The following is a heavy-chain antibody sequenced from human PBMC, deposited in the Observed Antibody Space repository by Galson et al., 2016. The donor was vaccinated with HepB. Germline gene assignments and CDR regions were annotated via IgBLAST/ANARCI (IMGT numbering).Heavy chain of an antibody. Sequence: LRLSCAGSGFTFSSYGMHWVRQAPGKGLEWVAAIQFDGSKKYYGDSVKGRFTISRDDSKNTVYLQMSSLTAEDTAVYYCAKWSDAAATYWGQGALVTVSS. V-gene: IGHV3-33*06. D-gene: IGHD6-13*01. J-gene: IGHJ4*02. CDR2: IQFDGSKK. CDR1: GFTFSSYG. CDR3: AKWSDAAATY.